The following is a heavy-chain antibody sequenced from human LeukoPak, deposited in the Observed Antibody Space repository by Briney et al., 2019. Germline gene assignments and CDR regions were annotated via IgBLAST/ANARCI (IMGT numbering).Heavy chain of an antibody. Sequence: ASVKVSCKASGYTFTSYDINWVRQATGQGLEWMGWMHPNSGNTGYAQKFQGRVTITRNTSISTAYMELSSLRSEDTAVYYCARGDYHLGFDYWGQGTLVTVSS. CDR2: MHPNSGNT. D-gene: IGHD5-12*01. CDR1: GYTFTSYD. V-gene: IGHV1-8*03. CDR3: ARGDYHLGFDY. J-gene: IGHJ4*02.